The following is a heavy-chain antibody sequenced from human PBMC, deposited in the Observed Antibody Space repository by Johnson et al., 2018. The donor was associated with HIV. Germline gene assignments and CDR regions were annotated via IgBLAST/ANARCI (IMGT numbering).Heavy chain of an antibody. CDR3: ARDALANWEEVDAFDI. Sequence: QVQLVESGGGVVQPGRSLRVSCAASGFTFSSYAMHWVRQAPGKGLEWVAVISYDGSNKYFTDSVKGRFTISRDNSKNTLFLQMNSLRAEDTAVYYCARDALANWEEVDAFDIWGQGTMVTVSS. V-gene: IGHV3-30-3*01. CDR2: ISYDGSNK. CDR1: GFTFSSYA. D-gene: IGHD7-27*01. J-gene: IGHJ3*02.